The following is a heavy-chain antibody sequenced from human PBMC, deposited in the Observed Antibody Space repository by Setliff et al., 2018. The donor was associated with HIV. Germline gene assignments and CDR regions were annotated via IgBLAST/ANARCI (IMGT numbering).Heavy chain of an antibody. D-gene: IGHD2-2*01. Sequence: GESLKISCEASGYSFTRNWIGWVRQTPGKGLEWMGIICPGDSDTRYSPSFQGQVTISVDKSITTAYLHWRSLKASDTAMYYCARHLPDYQLLSPTFDHWGQGTPVTVSS. CDR2: ICPGDSDT. CDR3: ARHLPDYQLLSPTFDH. J-gene: IGHJ4*02. V-gene: IGHV5-51*01. CDR1: GYSFTRNW.